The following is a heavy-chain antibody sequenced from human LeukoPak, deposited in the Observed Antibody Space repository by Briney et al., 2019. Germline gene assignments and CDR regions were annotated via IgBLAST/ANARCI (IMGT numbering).Heavy chain of an antibody. CDR2: ISYDGSNR. V-gene: IGHV3-30*04. CDR1: GFTFNYYA. CDR3: ARDPNLYSGTYDTY. Sequence: PGGSLRLSCAASGFTFNYYAMHWVRQAPGKGLEWVAVISYDGSNRYYADSVKGRFTISRDNVKNTLYVQMHSLRVEDTAVYYCARDPNLYSGTYDTYWGQGTLVTVSS. D-gene: IGHD1-26*01. J-gene: IGHJ4*02.